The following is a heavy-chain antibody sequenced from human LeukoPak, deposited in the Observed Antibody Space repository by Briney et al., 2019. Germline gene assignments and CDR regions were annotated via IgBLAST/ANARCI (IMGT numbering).Heavy chain of an antibody. J-gene: IGHJ4*02. CDR3: AREGGSGSFFDY. CDR2: IKQDRSEK. D-gene: IGHD3-10*01. V-gene: IGHV3-7*01. CDR1: GFTFSNYW. Sequence: GGSLRLSCAASGFTFSNYWMSWVRQAPGKGLEWVANIKQDRSEKYYVDSVKGRFTISRDNAKNSLYLQMNSLRAEDTAVYYCAREGGSGSFFDYWGQGTLVTVSS.